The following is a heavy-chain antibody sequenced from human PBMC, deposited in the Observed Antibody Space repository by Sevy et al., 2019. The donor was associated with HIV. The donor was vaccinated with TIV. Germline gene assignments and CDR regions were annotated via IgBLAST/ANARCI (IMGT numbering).Heavy chain of an antibody. CDR2: ISGYNGYT. CDR1: GYSLTNYG. D-gene: IGHD3-3*02. J-gene: IGHJ5*02. V-gene: IGHV1-18*01. CDR3: AKEGKNIRSWFDP. Sequence: ASLKVSCKASGYSLTNYGIGWVRQAPGQGLEWMGWISGYNGYTNYAQNLQGRVTMTTDTSTSTAYMELRSLRSDDTAIYYCAKEGKNIRSWFDPWGQGSLVTVSS.